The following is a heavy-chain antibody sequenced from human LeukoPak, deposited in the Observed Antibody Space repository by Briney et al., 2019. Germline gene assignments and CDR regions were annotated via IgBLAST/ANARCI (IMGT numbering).Heavy chain of an antibody. D-gene: IGHD1-1*01. CDR2: INPNSGGT. CDR3: ARDGLEATGMDV. V-gene: IGHV1-2*02. J-gene: IGHJ6*02. Sequence: GASVKVSCKASGYTFTGYYMHWVRQAPGQGLEWMGWINPNSGGTNYAQKFQGRVTTTRGTSISTAYMELSRLRSDDTAVYYCARDGLEATGMDVWGQGTTVTVSS. CDR1: GYTFTGYY.